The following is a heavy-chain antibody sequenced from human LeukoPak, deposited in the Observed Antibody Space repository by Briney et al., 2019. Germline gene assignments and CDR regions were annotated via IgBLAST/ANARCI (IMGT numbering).Heavy chain of an antibody. Sequence: PGGSLRLSCAASGFTFSRNSMSWVRQAPGKGLEWVSSISSSSSYIYYADSVKGRFTISRDNAKNSLYLQMNSLRAEDTAVYDCAKDKGSGYIRYFQDWGQGTLVTVSS. D-gene: IGHD3-10*01. J-gene: IGHJ1*01. CDR1: GFTFSRNS. CDR2: ISSSSSYI. V-gene: IGHV3-21*04. CDR3: AKDKGSGYIRYFQD.